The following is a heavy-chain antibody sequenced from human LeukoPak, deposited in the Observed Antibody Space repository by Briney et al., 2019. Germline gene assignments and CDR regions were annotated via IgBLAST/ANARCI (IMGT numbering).Heavy chain of an antibody. Sequence: GRSLRLSCTASGFTFGDYAMNWVRQAPGKGLGRGGFIRSKSYGGTIEYAASVKGRFPTSRDDSKSFAYLKMDSLKTEDTAVYYCSRGNYYDSSGHMRYFDYWGQGTLVTVSS. CDR2: IRSKSYGGTI. J-gene: IGHJ4*02. CDR3: SRGNYYDSSGHMRYFDY. V-gene: IGHV3-49*04. D-gene: IGHD3-22*01. CDR1: GFTFGDYA.